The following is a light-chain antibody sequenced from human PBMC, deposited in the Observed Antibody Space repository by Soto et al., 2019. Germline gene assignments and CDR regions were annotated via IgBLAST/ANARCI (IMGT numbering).Light chain of an antibody. CDR2: AAS. V-gene: IGKV1-9*01. CDR3: QQLNSYPLT. J-gene: IGKJ5*01. Sequence: IQLTQSPSSLSASIGDRVTITCRASQDISSFLAWYQQKPGKAPKLLIYAASTLQSGVPSRFSGSGSGTDFTLNISSLQPEDFATYFCQQLNSYPLTFGQGTRLEIK. CDR1: QDISSF.